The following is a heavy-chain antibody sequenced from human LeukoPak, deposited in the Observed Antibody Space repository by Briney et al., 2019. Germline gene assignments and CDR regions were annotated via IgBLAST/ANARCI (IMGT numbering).Heavy chain of an antibody. Sequence: GGSLRLSCAASGFTFSSYAMSWVRQAPGKGLEWVSAISGSGGSTYYADSVKGRFTISRDNPKNTLYLQMNSLRAEDTAVYYCAKLGSGWSKGVYYYYGMDVWGQGTTVTVSS. V-gene: IGHV3-23*01. J-gene: IGHJ6*02. CDR2: ISGSGGST. D-gene: IGHD6-19*01. CDR1: GFTFSSYA. CDR3: AKLGSGWSKGVYYYYGMDV.